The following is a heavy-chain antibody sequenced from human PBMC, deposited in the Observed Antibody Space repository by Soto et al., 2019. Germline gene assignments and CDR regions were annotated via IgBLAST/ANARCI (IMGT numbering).Heavy chain of an antibody. CDR2: MYYSGST. J-gene: IGHJ4*02. CDR1: GGSINSGGYN. CDR3: ARGYRQSGYSSSWVFDY. D-gene: IGHD6-13*01. V-gene: IGHV4-31*03. Sequence: QVQLRESGPGLVKPSQTLSLTCTVSGGSINSGGYNWNWIRQHQGKGREWIGYMYYSGSTYYNPFLRSRVIISADTSENHFSLKLSSVTAADTAVYFCARGYRQSGYSSSWVFDYWGQGTLVNVSS.